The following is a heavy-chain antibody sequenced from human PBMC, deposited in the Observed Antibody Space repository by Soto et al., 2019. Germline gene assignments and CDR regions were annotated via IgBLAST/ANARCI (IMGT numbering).Heavy chain of an antibody. Sequence: PGGSLRLSCAASGVTFSTYAMAWVRQAPGKGLEWVSTISDTGGGTFYADSVKGRFTISRDNSKNTLYLQMQSLRAEDTAIYFCAIGRRKTGGSNTWFDPWGRGTQVTVSS. V-gene: IGHV3-23*01. CDR1: GVTFSTYA. D-gene: IGHD2-15*01. J-gene: IGHJ5*02. CDR2: ISDTGGGT. CDR3: AIGRRKTGGSNTWFDP.